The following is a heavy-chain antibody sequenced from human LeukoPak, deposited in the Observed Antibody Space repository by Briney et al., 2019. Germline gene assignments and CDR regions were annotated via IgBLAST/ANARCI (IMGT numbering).Heavy chain of an antibody. Sequence: QPGGSLRLSCAASGFTFSSYAMSWVRQAPGKGLEWVSAISGKNNSTYYADSVKGRFTISRDNSKNTLYLQMNSLRAEDTAVYYCGNYLSSWYGYWGQGTLVTVSS. D-gene: IGHD6-13*01. CDR2: ISGKNNST. V-gene: IGHV3-23*01. J-gene: IGHJ4*02. CDR3: GNYLSSWYGY. CDR1: GFTFSSYA.